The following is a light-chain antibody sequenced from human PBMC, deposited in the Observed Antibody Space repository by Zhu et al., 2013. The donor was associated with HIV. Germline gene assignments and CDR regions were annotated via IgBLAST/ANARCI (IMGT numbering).Light chain of an antibody. CDR2: AAS. CDR1: QDIGKY. CDR3: QQYNSYPYT. Sequence: DIQLTQSPSFLSASVGDRVTIACRASQDIGKYLAWYQQKPGKAPNFLIYAASTRQSGVPSRFSGSGSGTEFTLTISSLQPDDFATYYCQQYNSYPYTFGQGTNLEIK. V-gene: IGKV1-9*01. J-gene: IGKJ2*01.